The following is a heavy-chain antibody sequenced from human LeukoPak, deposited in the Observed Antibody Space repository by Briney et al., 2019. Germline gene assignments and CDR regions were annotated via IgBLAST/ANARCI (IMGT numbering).Heavy chain of an antibody. D-gene: IGHD5-12*01. V-gene: IGHV1-2*06. CDR3: ARLIYSGYDRDY. J-gene: IGHJ4*02. Sequence: GASVKVSCKASGYTFTGYYMHWVRQAPGQGLEWMGRINPNGGGTNYAQKFQGRVTMTRDTSISTAYMELSRLRSDDTAVYYCARLIYSGYDRDYWGQGTLVTVSS. CDR1: GYTFTGYY. CDR2: INPNGGGT.